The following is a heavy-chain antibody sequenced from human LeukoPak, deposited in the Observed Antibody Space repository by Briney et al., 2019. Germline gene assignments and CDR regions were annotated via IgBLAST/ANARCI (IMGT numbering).Heavy chain of an antibody. J-gene: IGHJ4*02. CDR3: ARDQRGVDVRCFDY. V-gene: IGHV3-7*01. D-gene: IGHD3-10*01. CDR1: GLALSNYW. CDR2: IKPDGSEK. Sequence: GGSLRLSCVAPGLALSNYWMSWGRQAPGKGLEWVATIKPDGSEKYYVDSVKGRFTISRDNAKNSLYLQMNSLRAEDTAVYYCARDQRGVDVRCFDYWGQGTLVTVSS.